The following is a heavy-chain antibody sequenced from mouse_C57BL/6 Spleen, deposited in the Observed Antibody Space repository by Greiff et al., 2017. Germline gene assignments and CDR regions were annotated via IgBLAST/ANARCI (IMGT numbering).Heavy chain of an antibody. CDR1: GYTFTSYW. Sequence: QVQLQQPGAELVMPGASVKLSCKASGYTFTSYWMHWVKQRPGQGLEWIGEIDPSDSYTNYNQKFKGKSTLTVDKSSSTAYMQLSSLTSEDSAVYYCARYYGSSPFDDGGQGTTLTVSS. V-gene: IGHV1-69*01. CDR2: IDPSDSYT. CDR3: ARYYGSSPFDD. D-gene: IGHD1-1*01. J-gene: IGHJ2*01.